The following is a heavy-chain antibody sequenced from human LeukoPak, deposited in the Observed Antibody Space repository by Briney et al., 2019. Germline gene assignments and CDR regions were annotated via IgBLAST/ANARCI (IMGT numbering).Heavy chain of an antibody. Sequence: EASVKVSCKASGYTFTSYDSNWVRQATGQGLEGMGWMNPNSGNPGYAQMFQGRVTMTRNTSISTAYMELSSLRSEDTAVYYCARGLLVPLCRSTSCYYGGDDYYYYMDVWGKGTTVTISS. CDR2: MNPNSGNP. J-gene: IGHJ6*03. CDR1: GYTFTSYD. D-gene: IGHD2-2*01. CDR3: ARGLLVPLCRSTSCYYGGDDYYYYMDV. V-gene: IGHV1-8*01.